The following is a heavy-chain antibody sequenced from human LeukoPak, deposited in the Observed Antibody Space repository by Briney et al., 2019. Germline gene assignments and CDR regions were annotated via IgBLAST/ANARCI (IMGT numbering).Heavy chain of an antibody. J-gene: IGHJ3*02. CDR2: ISSSSSYI. Sequence: PGGSLRLSCAASGFTFSSYSMNWVRQAPGKGLEWVSSISSSSSYIYYADSVKGRFTISRGNAKNSLYLQMNSLRAEDTAVYYCASPMIVVAPGAFDIWGQGTMVTVSS. V-gene: IGHV3-21*01. CDR3: ASPMIVVAPGAFDI. D-gene: IGHD3-22*01. CDR1: GFTFSSYS.